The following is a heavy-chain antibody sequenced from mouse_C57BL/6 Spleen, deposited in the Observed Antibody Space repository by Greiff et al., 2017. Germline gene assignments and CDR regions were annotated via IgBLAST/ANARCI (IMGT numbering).Heavy chain of an antibody. J-gene: IGHJ3*01. V-gene: IGHV1-82*01. Sequence: QVQLLQSGPELVKPGASVKISCTASGFAFSSSWMNWVKQRPGKGLEWIGRIYPGDGDTNYNEQFKGKATLTADKSSSTPYMQLSSVSSEDSAVYFCTRWGAAQATSAWFAYWGQGTLVTVSA. CDR3: TRWGAAQATSAWFAY. CDR1: GFAFSSSW. D-gene: IGHD3-2*02. CDR2: IYPGDGDT.